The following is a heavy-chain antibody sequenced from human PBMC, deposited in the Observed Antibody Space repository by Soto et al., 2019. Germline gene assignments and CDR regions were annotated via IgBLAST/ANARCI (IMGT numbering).Heavy chain of an antibody. V-gene: IGHV4-59*01. J-gene: IGHJ6*02. Sequence: QVQLQESGPGLVKPSETLSLTCTVSGGSISSYYWSWIRQPPGKGLEWIGYIYYSGSTNYNPSLKSRVTISVDTSKNQFSLKLSSVTAADTAVYYCARESRAYYYGMDVWGQGTTVTVSS. CDR2: IYYSGST. CDR3: ARESRAYYYGMDV. CDR1: GGSISSYY.